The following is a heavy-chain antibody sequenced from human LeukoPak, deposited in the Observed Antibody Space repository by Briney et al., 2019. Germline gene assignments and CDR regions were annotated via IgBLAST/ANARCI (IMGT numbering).Heavy chain of an antibody. CDR3: VRVAEWELRGPYRDAFDI. CDR2: ISYDGSNK. CDR1: GFTFSSYA. J-gene: IGHJ3*02. Sequence: GGSLRLSCAASGFTFSSYAMNWVRQAPGKGLEWAALISYDGSNKYYADSVKGRFTISRDNSKNTLYLQMNSLRAEDTAVYYCVRVAEWELRGPYRDAFDIWGQGTMVTVSS. V-gene: IGHV3-30*04. D-gene: IGHD1-26*01.